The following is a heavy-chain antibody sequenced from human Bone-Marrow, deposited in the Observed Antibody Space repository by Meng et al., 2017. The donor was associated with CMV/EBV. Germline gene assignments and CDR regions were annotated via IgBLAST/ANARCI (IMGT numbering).Heavy chain of an antibody. CDR3: ARDSFYYYDSSGYAYFDY. CDR1: GFTFSSYS. V-gene: IGHV4-34*01. CDR2: INHSGST. Sequence: SQTLSLTCAASGFTFSSYSMNWVRQAPGKGLEWIGEINHSGSTNYNPSLKSRVTISVDTSKNQFSLKLSSVTAADTAVYYCARDSFYYYDSSGYAYFDYWGQGTLVTVSS. J-gene: IGHJ4*02. D-gene: IGHD3-22*01.